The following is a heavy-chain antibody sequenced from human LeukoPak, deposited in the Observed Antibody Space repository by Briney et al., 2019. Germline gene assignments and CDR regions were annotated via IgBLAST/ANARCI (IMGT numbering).Heavy chain of an antibody. CDR3: AREEPVIFYDFWSGSSGNPPPYNWFNP. J-gene: IGHJ5*02. CDR2: ISGSGGST. CDR1: GFMLSSFA. Sequence: TGGALRLSCAASGFMLSSFAMNWVRQAPGKGLEWVSAISGSGGSTYYADSVKGRFTISRDNAKNSLYLQMNSLRAEETAVYYCAREEPVIFYDFWSGSSGNPPPYNWFNPWGQGTLVTVSS. D-gene: IGHD3-3*01. V-gene: IGHV3-23*01.